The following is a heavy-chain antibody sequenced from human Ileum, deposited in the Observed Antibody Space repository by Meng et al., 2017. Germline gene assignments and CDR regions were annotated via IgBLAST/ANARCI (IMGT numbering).Heavy chain of an antibody. CDR2: INPNSGGT. CDR3: ARDWGEDASGHRNWFDP. Sequence: ASVKVSCKASGYSFSGYYVHWVRQAPGQGLEWMGRINPNSGGTDYAQKFQGRVTMTRDMSISTVYMEVSSLRSDDTAVYYCARDWGEDASGHRNWFDPWGQGTLVTVSS. V-gene: IGHV1-2*06. J-gene: IGHJ5*02. CDR1: GYSFSGYY. D-gene: IGHD2-15*01.